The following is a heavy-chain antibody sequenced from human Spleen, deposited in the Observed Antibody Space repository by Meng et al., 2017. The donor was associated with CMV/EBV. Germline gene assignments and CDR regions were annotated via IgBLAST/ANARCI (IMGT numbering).Heavy chain of an antibody. J-gene: IGHJ4*02. Sequence: GESLKISCAASGFTFSAYTFHWVRQAPGKGLEWVAFIRYDGSNKFYADSVKGRFTISRDNSKDTLYLQVNSLRAEDTAVYYCAKDSQFYASGYYDYWGQGTLVTVSS. CDR2: IRYDGSNK. CDR3: AKDSQFYASGYYDY. D-gene: IGHD3-10*01. V-gene: IGHV3-30*02. CDR1: GFTFSAYT.